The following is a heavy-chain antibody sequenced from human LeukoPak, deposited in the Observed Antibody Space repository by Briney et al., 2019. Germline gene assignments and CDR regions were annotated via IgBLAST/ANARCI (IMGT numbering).Heavy chain of an antibody. CDR1: GFTFSNYV. D-gene: IGHD2-2*01. J-gene: IGHJ4*02. V-gene: IGHV3-23*01. Sequence: GGSLRLSCAVSGFTFSNYVMIWVRQAPGKGLEWVSAISGTGANTFYADSVKGRFTMSRDNPKNMLYLQMNSLKTEDTAVYYCTTLVWVYSSSTSWYPPDYWGQGTLVTVSS. CDR2: ISGTGANT. CDR3: TTLVWVYSSSTSWYPPDY.